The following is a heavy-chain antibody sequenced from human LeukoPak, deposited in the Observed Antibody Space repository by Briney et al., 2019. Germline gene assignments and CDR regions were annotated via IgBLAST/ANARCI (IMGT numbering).Heavy chain of an antibody. CDR2: ISYSGST. J-gene: IGHJ6*02. D-gene: IGHD4-11*01. CDR3: ARDYRTQYYYYGMDV. V-gene: IGHV4-61*08. CDR1: GGSVSSSGYY. Sequence: SETLSLTCTVSGGSVSSSGYYWSWIRQSPGKGLEWIGDISYSGSTNYNPSLKSRVTILVDTSKNQLSLKLSSLTGADTAVYYCARDYRTQYYYYGMDVWGQGITVTVSS.